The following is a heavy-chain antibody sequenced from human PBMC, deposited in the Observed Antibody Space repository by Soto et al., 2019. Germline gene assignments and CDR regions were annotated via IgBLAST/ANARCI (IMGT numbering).Heavy chain of an antibody. D-gene: IGHD2-2*01. CDR1: GFTFSIYA. V-gene: IGHV3-23*01. CDR2: IGGSGGGT. J-gene: IGHJ6*02. CDR3: ARDRVGYYYYGMDV. Sequence: GGSLRLSCAASGFTFSIYAMSWVRQAPGKGLEWVSTIGGSGGGTTYADSVKGRFTISRDNSKNTLYLQMNSLRAEDTAVYYCARDRVGYYYYGMDVWGQGTTVTVSS.